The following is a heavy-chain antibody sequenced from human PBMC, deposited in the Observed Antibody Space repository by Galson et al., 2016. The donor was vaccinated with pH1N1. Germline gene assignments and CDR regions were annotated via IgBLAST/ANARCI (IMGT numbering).Heavy chain of an antibody. J-gene: IGHJ6*02. Sequence: SVKVSCKVSGYSLTELSMHWVRLAPGKGLEWMGGLDPAIGETVYAQKFQGRITMTEDTSTDTAYMKLSSLTSEDTAIYYCASDYPNELPNYYYGIDGWGQGSTVNLPS. CDR1: GYSLTELS. CDR2: LDPAIGET. D-gene: IGHD2-15*01. V-gene: IGHV1-24*01. CDR3: ASDYPNELPNYYYGIDG.